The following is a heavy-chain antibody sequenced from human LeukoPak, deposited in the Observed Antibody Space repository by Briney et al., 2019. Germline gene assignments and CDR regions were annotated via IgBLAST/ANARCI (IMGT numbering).Heavy chain of an antibody. J-gene: IGHJ4*02. Sequence: SETLSLTCTVSGGSISSSSYYWGWIRQPPGKGLEWIGSIYSGSTYYNPSLKSRVTISVDTSKNQFSLKLSSVTAADTAVYYCARDLNYDSSGYYNYWGQGTLVTVSS. CDR3: ARDLNYDSSGYYNY. D-gene: IGHD3-22*01. CDR2: IYSGST. V-gene: IGHV4-39*07. CDR1: GGSISSSSYY.